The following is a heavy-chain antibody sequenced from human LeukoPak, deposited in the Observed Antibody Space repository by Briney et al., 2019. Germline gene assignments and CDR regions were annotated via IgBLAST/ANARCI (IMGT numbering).Heavy chain of an antibody. CDR2: ISHSGST. J-gene: IGHJ4*02. CDR3: VRDVGQLRSDY. CDR1: GYSISSDYF. V-gene: IGHV4-38-2*02. Sequence: SETLSLTCVVSGYSISSDYFWGWTRQPPGKGLEWIGTISHSGSTFYKPSLKSRLTISLDTSKNQFSLKLSSVTAADTAVYYCVRDVGQLRSDYWGQGTLVTVSS. D-gene: IGHD2-2*01.